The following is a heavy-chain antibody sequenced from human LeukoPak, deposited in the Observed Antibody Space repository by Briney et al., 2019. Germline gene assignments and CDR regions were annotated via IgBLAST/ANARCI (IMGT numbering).Heavy chain of an antibody. J-gene: IGHJ4*02. D-gene: IGHD7-27*01. Sequence: GGSLRLSCAASGFTLSNYWMSWVRQAPGKGLEWVANINQDGSVKYYVDSVKGRFTLSRDNAKNTLYLQMNSLRAEDTAVYYCAKPQTGDDYWGQGTPVTVSS. CDR2: INQDGSVK. CDR1: GFTLSNYW. CDR3: AKPQTGDDY. V-gene: IGHV3-7*03.